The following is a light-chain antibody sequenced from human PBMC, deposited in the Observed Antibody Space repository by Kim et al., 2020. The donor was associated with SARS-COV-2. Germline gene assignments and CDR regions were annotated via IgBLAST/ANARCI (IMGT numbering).Light chain of an antibody. CDR3: QVWDTSSDQSM. V-gene: IGLV3-21*04. CDR2: HDF. J-gene: IGLJ3*02. CDR1: NIASQS. Sequence: SYELTQPPSVSVAPGKTATITCAGDNIASQSVHWYQQKPGQAPVLVMFHDFDRPSGISERFSGSNSLGTATLTISSVEAGDEADYYCQVWDTSSDQSMFG.